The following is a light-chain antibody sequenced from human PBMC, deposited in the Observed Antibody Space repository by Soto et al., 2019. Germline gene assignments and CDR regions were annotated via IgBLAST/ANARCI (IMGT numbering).Light chain of an antibody. CDR2: STN. CDR3: LLYYGSAQDLV. CDR1: TGAVTSGHY. V-gene: IGLV7-43*01. J-gene: IGLJ2*01. Sequence: QAVVTQEPSLTVSPGGTVTLTCASSTGAVTSGHYPNWFQQKPGQAPRTLIYSTNKKHSWTPARVSGSLLGGKAALTLSGVRPEDEAEYYCLLYYGSAQDLVFGGGTKVTVL.